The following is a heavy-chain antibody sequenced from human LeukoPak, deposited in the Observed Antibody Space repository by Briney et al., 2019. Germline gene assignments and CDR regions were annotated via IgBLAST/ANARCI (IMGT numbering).Heavy chain of an antibody. Sequence: GGSLRLSCAASGFTFSSYEMNWIRQAPGKGLEWVSYISSRGRTIYYADSVKGRFTISRDNAKDSLYLQMNSLRAEDTAVYYCARVRSGWYRFYYYYMDVWGKGTTVTISS. CDR3: ARVRSGWYRFYYYYMDV. CDR2: ISSRGRTI. CDR1: GFTFSSYE. J-gene: IGHJ6*03. D-gene: IGHD6-19*01. V-gene: IGHV3-48*03.